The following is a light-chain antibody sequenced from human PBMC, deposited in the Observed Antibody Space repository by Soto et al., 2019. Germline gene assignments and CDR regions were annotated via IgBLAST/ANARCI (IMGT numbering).Light chain of an antibody. J-gene: IGKJ4*01. CDR3: QQYNSVSLLT. V-gene: IGKV1-5*03. CDR2: KAS. Sequence: DIQMTQSPSTLSASVGDRVTITCRASQSISNWLAWYQQKPGKAPKLLIYKASNLESGVPSRFSGSASGTEFTLTISSLQPDDFATYYCQQYNSVSLLTFGGGTKVESK. CDR1: QSISNW.